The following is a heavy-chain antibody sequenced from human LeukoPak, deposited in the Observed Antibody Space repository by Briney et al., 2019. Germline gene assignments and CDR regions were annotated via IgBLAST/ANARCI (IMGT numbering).Heavy chain of an antibody. Sequence: GGSLRLSCAASGFTFDDYGMSWVRQAPGKGLEWVSGINWNGGSTNYADSVKGRFTISRDNAKNSVDLQMNSRRDKDTALYYCARFPLIRFLEWRYYFDYWGQGTLVTVSS. J-gene: IGHJ4*02. V-gene: IGHV3-20*04. CDR1: GFTFDDYG. CDR3: ARFPLIRFLEWRYYFDY. D-gene: IGHD3-3*01. CDR2: INWNGGST.